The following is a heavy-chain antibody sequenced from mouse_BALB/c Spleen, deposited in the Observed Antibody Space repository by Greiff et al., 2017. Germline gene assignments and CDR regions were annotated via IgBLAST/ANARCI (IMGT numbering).Heavy chain of an antibody. CDR3: ARDNAGTYWYFDV. CDR2: ISDGGSYT. V-gene: IGHV5-4*02. D-gene: IGHD3-3*01. J-gene: IGHJ1*01. Sequence: EVMLVESGGGLVKPGGSLKLSCAASGFTFSDYYMYWVRQTPEKRLEWVATISDGGSYTYYPDSVKGRFTISRDNAKNNLYLQMSSLKSEDTAMYYCARDNAGTYWYFDVWGAGTTVTVSS. CDR1: GFTFSDYY.